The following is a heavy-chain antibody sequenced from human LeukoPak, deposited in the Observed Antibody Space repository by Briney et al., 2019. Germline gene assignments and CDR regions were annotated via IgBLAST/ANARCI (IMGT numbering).Heavy chain of an antibody. J-gene: IGHJ6*02. D-gene: IGHD5-18*01. CDR1: GGTFSTSA. Sequence: EASVQVSCKTSGGTFSTSAITWVRQAPGQGLEWMGRIIPVLNITTYAQRFQGRVTITADTSTSTVYMELSSLRSEETAVYYCARDQGLTAPPPYGLDVWGQGTTVTVSS. V-gene: IGHV1-69*04. CDR2: IIPVLNIT. CDR3: ARDQGLTAPPPYGLDV.